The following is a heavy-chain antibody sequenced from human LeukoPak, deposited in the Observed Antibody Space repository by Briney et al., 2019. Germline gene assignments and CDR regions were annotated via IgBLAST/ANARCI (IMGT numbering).Heavy chain of an antibody. CDR1: GGSVSSDSYY. D-gene: IGHD2-2*01. J-gene: IGHJ5*02. CDR2: IYYNENT. Sequence: SETLSLTCTVSGGSVSSDSYYWSWIRQPPGKGLEWIGYIYYNENTNYNPSLKSRITISINTSKNQFSLKLSSVTAADTAVYYCARGIVVVPAALNWFDPWGQGTLVTVSS. CDR3: ARGIVVVPAALNWFDP. V-gene: IGHV4-61*01.